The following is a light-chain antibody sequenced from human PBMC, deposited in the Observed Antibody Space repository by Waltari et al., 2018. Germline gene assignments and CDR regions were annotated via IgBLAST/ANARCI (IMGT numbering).Light chain of an antibody. J-gene: IGLJ3*02. CDR3: AAWDDSLNGWV. V-gene: IGLV1-44*01. CDR2: SNN. Sequence: QSVLTQPPSASGTPGQRVTISCSGSRSNTALNTVNWYQQSPGTAPKPPLYSNNPRPSGVPDRFSGSKSGTSASLAISGLQSEDEADYYCAAWDDSLNGWVFGGGTKLTVL. CDR1: RSNTALNT.